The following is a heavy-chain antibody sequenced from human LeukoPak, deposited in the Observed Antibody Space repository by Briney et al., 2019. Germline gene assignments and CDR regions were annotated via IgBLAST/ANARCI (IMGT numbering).Heavy chain of an antibody. CDR1: GGSISSGDYY. CDR2: IYYSGST. CDR3: ARIRSSGSSHFDY. J-gene: IGHJ4*02. Sequence: SATLSLTCTVSGGSISSGDYYWSWIRQPPSKALESIGYIYYSGSTYYNPSLKSRVAISVDTSKNQFSLKLSSVTAADTAVYYCARIRSSGSSHFDYWGQGTLVTVSS. V-gene: IGHV4-30-4*01. D-gene: IGHD3-22*01.